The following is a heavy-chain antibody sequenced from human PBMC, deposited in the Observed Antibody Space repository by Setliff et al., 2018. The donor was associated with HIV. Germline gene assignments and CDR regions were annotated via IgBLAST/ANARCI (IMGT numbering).Heavy chain of an antibody. CDR1: GYTFTRYY. CDR3: ARIPTGGAFDI. CDR2: INPNSGGT. D-gene: IGHD7-27*01. V-gene: IGHV1-2*06. Sequence: ASVKVSCKASGYTFTRYYMHWVRQAPGQGLEWMGRINPNSGGTNYAQKFQGRVTMTRDTSISTAYMELSRLRSDDTAVYYCARIPTGGAFDIWGQGTVVTVSS. J-gene: IGHJ3*02.